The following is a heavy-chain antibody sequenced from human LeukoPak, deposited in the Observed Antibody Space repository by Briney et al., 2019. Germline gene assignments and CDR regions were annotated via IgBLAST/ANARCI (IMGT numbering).Heavy chain of an antibody. V-gene: IGHV4-34*01. D-gene: IGHD6-13*01. CDR2: INHSGST. CDR1: GGSFSGYY. J-gene: IGHJ4*02. Sequence: SSETLSLTCAVYGGSFSGYYWSWIRQPPGKGLEWIGEINHSGSTNYNPSLKSRVTISVDTSKDQFSLKLSSVTAADTAVYYCASRPPAGTFDYWGQGTLVTVSS. CDR3: ASRPPAGTFDY.